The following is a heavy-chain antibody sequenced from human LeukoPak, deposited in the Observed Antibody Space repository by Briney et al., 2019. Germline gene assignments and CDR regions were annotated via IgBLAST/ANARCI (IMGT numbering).Heavy chain of an antibody. CDR2: ISSSSKYI. V-gene: IGHV3-21*01. Sequence: GGSLRLSCAASGFTFSRYAMSWVRQAPGKGLGWVSSISSSSKYIYYTDSMKGRFTISRDNAKNSLYLQMNSLRAEDTAVYYCARDSTNFDYWGQGTLVTVSS. J-gene: IGHJ4*02. CDR3: ARDSTNFDY. CDR1: GFTFSRYA. D-gene: IGHD5-24*01.